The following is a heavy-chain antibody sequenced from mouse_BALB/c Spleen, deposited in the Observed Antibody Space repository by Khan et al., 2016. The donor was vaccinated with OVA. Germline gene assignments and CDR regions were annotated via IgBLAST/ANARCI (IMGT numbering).Heavy chain of an antibody. CDR2: IYPFNDDT. V-gene: IGHV1S136*01. J-gene: IGHJ2*01. CDR3: AKSYRYDVYIDY. Sequence: VQLQQSGPDLVKPGASVRMSCKASGYTFTSYVMYWLRQKPGQGLEWIGYIYPFNDDTKYNEKFKGKATLTSDKSSSTAYMQLSSLTSEDSAVYYCAKSYRYDVYIDYWGQGTTLTVSS. CDR1: GYTFTSYV. D-gene: IGHD2-14*01.